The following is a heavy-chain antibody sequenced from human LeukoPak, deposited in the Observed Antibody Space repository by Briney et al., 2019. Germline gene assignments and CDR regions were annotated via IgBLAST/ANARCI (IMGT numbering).Heavy chain of an antibody. CDR1: GFTFSSYG. CDR3: ARDPSSWSSSWNDY. Sequence: GGSLRLSCAASGFTFSSYGMHWVRQAPGKGLEWVAAIWYDGSNKYYADSVKGRFTISRDNSKNTLYLQMNSLRAEDTAVYYCARDPSSWSSSWNDYWGQGTLVAVSS. V-gene: IGHV3-33*01. CDR2: IWYDGSNK. D-gene: IGHD6-13*01. J-gene: IGHJ4*02.